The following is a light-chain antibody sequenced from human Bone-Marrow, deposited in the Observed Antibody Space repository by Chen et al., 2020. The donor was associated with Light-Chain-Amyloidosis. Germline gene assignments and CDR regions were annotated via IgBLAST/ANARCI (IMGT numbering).Light chain of an antibody. J-gene: IGKJ4*01. CDR1: QTISSNY. CDR2: GSS. Sequence: EIVLTQSPGTLSLSPGEGANLSCRASQTISSNYLTWYQQKFGQAPRLLMYGSSSRATGIPDRCTGSGSGTYFTLTINRLEPEDFAMYYCQQYGTSPLTFGGGTKVEIK. V-gene: IGKV3-20*01. CDR3: QQYGTSPLT.